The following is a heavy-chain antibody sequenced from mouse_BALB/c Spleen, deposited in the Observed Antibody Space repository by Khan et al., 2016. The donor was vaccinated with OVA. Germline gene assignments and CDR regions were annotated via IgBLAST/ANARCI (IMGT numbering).Heavy chain of an antibody. J-gene: IGHJ2*01. CDR2: IYTSTGAT. CDR1: GYTFTNYV. CDR3: TRFHGGY. Sequence: QIQLVQSGPELKKPGETVKISCKASGYTFTNYVMNWVKQSPGKGLKWMGWIYTSTGATTYADNFRGRSAFSLETSASTAYLQINSLKNEDTATYFCTRFHGGYWGQGTTLTVSS. V-gene: IGHV9-3-1*01.